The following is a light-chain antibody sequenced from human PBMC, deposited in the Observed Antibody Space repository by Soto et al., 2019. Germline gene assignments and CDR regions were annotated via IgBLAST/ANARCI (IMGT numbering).Light chain of an antibody. CDR1: QSLLHSNGYNY. J-gene: IGKJ4*01. CDR3: MQALLPLT. CDR2: LGS. Sequence: DIVMTQSPLSLPVTPGEPASISCRSSQSLLHSNGYNYLDWYLQKTGQSPQLLIYLGSNRASGVPDRFSGSGSGTDFTLKISRVEAEDVGVHYCMQALLPLTFGGGTKVEIK. V-gene: IGKV2-28*01.